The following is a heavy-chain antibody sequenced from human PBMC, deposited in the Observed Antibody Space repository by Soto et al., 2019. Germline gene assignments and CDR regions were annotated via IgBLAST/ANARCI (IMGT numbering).Heavy chain of an antibody. D-gene: IGHD1-7*01. CDR3: AREFITGTTLGWFDP. Sequence: SVKVSCKASGGTFSSYTISWVRQAPGQGLEWMGRIIPILGIANYAQKFQGRVTITADKSTSTAYMELSSLRSEDTAVYYCAREFITGTTLGWFDPWGQGTLVTVSS. CDR1: GGTFSSYT. V-gene: IGHV1-69*04. CDR2: IIPILGIA. J-gene: IGHJ5*02.